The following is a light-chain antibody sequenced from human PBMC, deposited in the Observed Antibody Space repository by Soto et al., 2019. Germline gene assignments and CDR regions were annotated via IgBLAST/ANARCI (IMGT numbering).Light chain of an antibody. J-gene: IGKJ4*01. CDR2: DAS. CDR3: QQFSSYPLT. V-gene: IGKV3-20*01. Sequence: EIVLTQSPGTLSLSPGERATLSCRTSQSVSNNYLAWYQQKPGQAPRLLIYDASSRATGIPDRFSGGGSGTDFTLTISRLEPEDFVVYYCQQFSSYPLTFGGGTKVDIK. CDR1: QSVSNNY.